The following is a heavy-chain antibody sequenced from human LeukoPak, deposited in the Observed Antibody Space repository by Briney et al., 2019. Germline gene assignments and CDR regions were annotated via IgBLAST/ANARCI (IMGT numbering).Heavy chain of an antibody. Sequence: PGGSLRLSCAASGFTFSPYSMNWVRQALGKGLEWVSFVSGSGSPIYYADSVKGRFTISRGNARNSLYLQMNSLRAEDTAVYYCARVRGNSYGYVDYWGQGTLVTVSS. CDR2: VSGSGSPI. V-gene: IGHV3-48*01. D-gene: IGHD5-18*01. J-gene: IGHJ4*02. CDR1: GFTFSPYS. CDR3: ARVRGNSYGYVDY.